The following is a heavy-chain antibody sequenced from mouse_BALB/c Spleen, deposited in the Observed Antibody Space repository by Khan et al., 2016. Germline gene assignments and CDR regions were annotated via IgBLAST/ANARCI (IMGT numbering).Heavy chain of an antibody. CDR1: GFTFNIYA. V-gene: IGHV10-1*02. Sequence: EVQLVESGGGLVQPKGSLKLSCAASGFTFNIYAMNWVRQAPGKGLEWVARIRSKSNNYVTYYADSVKDRFTISRDDSQSMLYLQMNNLKTEDTAMYYCVRQNLRWYFDVWGAGTTVTVSS. CDR3: VRQNLRWYFDV. D-gene: IGHD1-1*01. CDR2: IRSKSNNYVT. J-gene: IGHJ1*01.